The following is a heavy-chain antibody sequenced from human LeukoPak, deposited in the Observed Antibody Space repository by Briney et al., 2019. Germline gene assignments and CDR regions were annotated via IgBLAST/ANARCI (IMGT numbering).Heavy chain of an antibody. J-gene: IGHJ5*02. CDR2: IYTSGST. V-gene: IGHV4-61*02. D-gene: IGHD3-9*01. CDR1: GDSISSGDYY. Sequence: SETLSLTCTVSGDSISSGDYYWSWIRQPAGKGLEWIGRIYTSGSTNYNPSLQSRVTISVDTSKNQFSLKLSSVTAADTAVYYCARGKRLRYFESGFDPWGQGTLVTVSS. CDR3: ARGKRLRYFESGFDP.